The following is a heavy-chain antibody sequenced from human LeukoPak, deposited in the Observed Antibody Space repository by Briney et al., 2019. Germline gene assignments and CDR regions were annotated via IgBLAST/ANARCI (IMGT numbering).Heavy chain of an antibody. CDR2: ISSSSSYI. CDR3: ASYGNTYAFDI. Sequence: SGGSLRLSCAASGFTFSSYSMNWVRQAPGKGLEWVSSISSSSSYIYYADSVRGRFTISRDNAKNSLYLQMNSLRAEDTAVYYCASYGNTYAFDIWGQGTMVTVSS. CDR1: GFTFSSYS. D-gene: IGHD2/OR15-2a*01. J-gene: IGHJ3*02. V-gene: IGHV3-21*01.